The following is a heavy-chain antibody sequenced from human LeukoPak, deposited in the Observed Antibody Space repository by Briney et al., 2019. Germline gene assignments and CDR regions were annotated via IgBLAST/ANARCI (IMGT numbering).Heavy chain of an antibody. CDR2: ISSSSSYT. V-gene: IGHV3-11*03. CDR3: ASLQYYYDSSGYLDDY. D-gene: IGHD3-22*01. CDR1: GFTFSSYW. Sequence: NPGGSLILSCAASGFTFSSYWMSWIRQAPGKGLEWVSYISSSSSYTNYADSVKGRFTISRDNAKNSLYLQMNSLRAEDTAVYYCASLQYYYDSSGYLDDYWGQGTLVTVSS. J-gene: IGHJ4*02.